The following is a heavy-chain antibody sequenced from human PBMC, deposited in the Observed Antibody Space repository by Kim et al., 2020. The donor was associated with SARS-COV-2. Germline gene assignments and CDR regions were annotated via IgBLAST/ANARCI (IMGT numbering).Heavy chain of an antibody. V-gene: IGHV3-13*01. Sequence: GGSLRLSCAASGFTFSSYDMHWVRQATGKGLEWVSSIGTIGDTYYPGSVKGRFTISRENAKNSLYLQMNSLRAGDTAVYYCVRDRERRYCSSTSCYRGGMDVWGQGTTVIVSS. CDR3: VRDRERRYCSSTSCYRGGMDV. J-gene: IGHJ6*02. CDR2: IGTIGDT. CDR1: GFTFSSYD. D-gene: IGHD2-2*01.